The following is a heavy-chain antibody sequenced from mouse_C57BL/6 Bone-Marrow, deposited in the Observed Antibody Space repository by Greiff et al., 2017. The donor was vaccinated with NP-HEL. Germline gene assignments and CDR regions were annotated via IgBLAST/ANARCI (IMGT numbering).Heavy chain of an antibody. Sequence: VQLQESGAELVRPGASVKLSCKASGYTFTDYYINWVKQRPGQGLEWIARIYPGSGNTYYNEKFKGKATLTAEKSSSTAYMQLSSLTSEDSAVYFCARSTMARFDYWGQGTTLTVSS. CDR1: GYTFTDYY. J-gene: IGHJ2*01. CDR2: IYPGSGNT. CDR3: ARSTMARFDY. D-gene: IGHD1-1*02. V-gene: IGHV1-76*01.